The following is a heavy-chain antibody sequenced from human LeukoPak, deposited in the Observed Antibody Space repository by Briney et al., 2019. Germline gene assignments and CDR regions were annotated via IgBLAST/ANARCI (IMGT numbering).Heavy chain of an antibody. D-gene: IGHD3-10*01. Sequence: SETLSLTCAVYGVSFSGYYWSWIRQPPGKGLEWIGEINHSGSTNYNPSLKRRVTISEDTSKNQFSLKLSSVTAADTAVYYCARSGRNLIRGVALYYYMDVWGKGTTVTVSS. CDR3: ARSGRNLIRGVALYYYMDV. CDR2: INHSGST. J-gene: IGHJ6*03. V-gene: IGHV4-34*01. CDR1: GVSFSGYY.